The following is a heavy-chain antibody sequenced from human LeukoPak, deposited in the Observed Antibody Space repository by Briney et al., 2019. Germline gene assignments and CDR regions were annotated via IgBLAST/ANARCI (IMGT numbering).Heavy chain of an antibody. CDR2: IYPGDSDT. Sequence: GESLKISCKGSGYSFTSYWIGWVRQMPGKGLEWMGIIYPGDSDTRYSPSFQGQVTISADKSISTAYLQWSSPKASDTAMYYCARLKPIAVAVTYYFDYWGQGTLVTVSS. CDR1: GYSFTSYW. J-gene: IGHJ4*02. V-gene: IGHV5-51*01. CDR3: ARLKPIAVAVTYYFDY. D-gene: IGHD6-19*01.